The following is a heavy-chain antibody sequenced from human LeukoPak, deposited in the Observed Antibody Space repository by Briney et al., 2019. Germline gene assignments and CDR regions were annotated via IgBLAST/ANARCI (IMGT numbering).Heavy chain of an antibody. D-gene: IGHD3-22*01. CDR1: GLAFTTSS. CDR2: ISSDGNNK. Sequence: GRPMRLSCVASGLAFTTSSMHWVRQAPGEGLEWVAVISSDGNNKYYIDSVKGRFTISRDNSKNTLYLQMDSLRVEDTAVYYCARPNYYDSSGYYSPFDSWGQGTLVTVSS. V-gene: IGHV3-30-3*01. J-gene: IGHJ4*02. CDR3: ARPNYYDSSGYYSPFDS.